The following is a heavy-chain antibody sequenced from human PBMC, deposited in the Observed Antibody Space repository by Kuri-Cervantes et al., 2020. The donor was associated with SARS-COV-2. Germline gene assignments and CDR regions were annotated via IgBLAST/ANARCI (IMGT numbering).Heavy chain of an antibody. V-gene: IGHV1-2*02. D-gene: IGHD4-11*01. J-gene: IGHJ6*03. CDR1: GYTFTGYY. CDR2: INPNSGGT. Sequence: GESLKISCKGSGYTFTGYYMHWVRQAPGQGLEWMGWINPNSGGTNYAQKFQGRVTMTRDTSISTAYMELSRLRSDDTAVYYCARDQGLTTAIYYMDVWGKGTTVTVSS. CDR3: ARDQGLTTAIYYMDV.